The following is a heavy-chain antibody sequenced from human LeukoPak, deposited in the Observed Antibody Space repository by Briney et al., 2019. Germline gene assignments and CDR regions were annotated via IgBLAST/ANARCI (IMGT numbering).Heavy chain of an antibody. CDR3: ARDLFYDSSGYYAFDY. CDR1: GFTFSRYW. D-gene: IGHD3-22*01. Sequence: GGSLGLSCAATGFTFSRYWMHWVRKAPGKRLVWVSRINSDGSSTVYADSVKGRFTISGDNANNTLYMQMNSLRAEDTAVYYCARDLFYDSSGYYAFDYWGQGTLVTVSS. V-gene: IGHV3-74*01. J-gene: IGHJ4*02. CDR2: INSDGSST.